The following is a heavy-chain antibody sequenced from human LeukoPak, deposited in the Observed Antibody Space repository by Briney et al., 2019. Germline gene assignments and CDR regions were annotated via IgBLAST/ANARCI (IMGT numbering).Heavy chain of an antibody. CDR1: GFTFSSYS. J-gene: IGHJ4*02. V-gene: IGHV3-74*01. CDR3: ASASSRRIAAGGDY. Sequence: SGGSLRLSCAASGFTFSSYSMNWVRQAPGKGLVWVSRINSDGSSRNYADSVKGRFTISRDNAKNTLYLQMNSLRAEDTAVYYCASASSRRIAAGGDYWGQGTLVTVSS. CDR2: INSDGSSR. D-gene: IGHD6-13*01.